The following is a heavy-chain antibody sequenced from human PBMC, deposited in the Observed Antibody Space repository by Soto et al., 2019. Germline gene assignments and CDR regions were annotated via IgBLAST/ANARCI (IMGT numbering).Heavy chain of an antibody. CDR1: GGSISSYY. V-gene: IGHV4-59*01. J-gene: IGHJ4*02. CDR3: ARAYGDYVFDY. D-gene: IGHD4-17*01. Sequence: QVQLQESGPGLVKPSETLSLTCTVSGGSISSYYLSWIRQPPGKGLDWLGYIYYSGSTNYNPSLKSRATISVDTAKNQFSRKLSSVTAADPAVYYCARAYGDYVFDYWGQGTLVTVSS. CDR2: IYYSGST.